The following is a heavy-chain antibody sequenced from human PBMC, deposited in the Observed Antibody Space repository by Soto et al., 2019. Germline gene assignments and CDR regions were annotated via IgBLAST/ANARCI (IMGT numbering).Heavy chain of an antibody. V-gene: IGHV5-51*01. D-gene: IGHD1-26*01. Sequence: PGESLKISCKGSGYNFTKYWIGWVRQMPGKGLEWMGIIYPGDSDTRYSPSFQGQVTISADKSISAAYLQWSSLKASDTAMYYCERKEGATVLFYYGMDVWGQGTTVTVSS. J-gene: IGHJ6*02. CDR1: GYNFTKYW. CDR3: ERKEGATVLFYYGMDV. CDR2: IYPGDSDT.